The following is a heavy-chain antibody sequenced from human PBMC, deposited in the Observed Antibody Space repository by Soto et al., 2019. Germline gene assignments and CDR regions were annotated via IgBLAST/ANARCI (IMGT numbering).Heavy chain of an antibody. CDR1: GGSISSGGYY. J-gene: IGHJ6*02. V-gene: IGHV4-31*01. CDR2: IYYSGST. Sequence: QVQLQESGPGLVKPSQTLSLTCTVSGGSISSGGYYWSWIRKHQGKGQEWIGYIYYSGSTYYNTYLKSPETISVDTSKHQFSLKLTSVAAADTAVYYWASSSTSIGMEVWGQGTTVPVSS. CDR3: ASSSTSIGMEV. D-gene: IGHD2-2*01.